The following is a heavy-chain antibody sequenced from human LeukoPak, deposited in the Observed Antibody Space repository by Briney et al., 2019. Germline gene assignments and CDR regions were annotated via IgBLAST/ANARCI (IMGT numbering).Heavy chain of an antibody. Sequence: SETLSLTCTVSGGSISTYYWNWIRQPPGKGLEWIGYIYYSGGTNYNPSLKSRVTISVDTSKNQFSLKLNSVTAADTAMYYCARWRDCGGDCYSGSDDAFDIWGQGTMVTVSS. J-gene: IGHJ3*02. CDR1: GGSISTYY. V-gene: IGHV4-59*01. D-gene: IGHD2-21*02. CDR2: IYYSGGT. CDR3: ARWRDCGGDCYSGSDDAFDI.